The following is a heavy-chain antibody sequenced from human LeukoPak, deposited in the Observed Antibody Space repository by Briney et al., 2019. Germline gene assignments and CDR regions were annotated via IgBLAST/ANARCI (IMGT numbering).Heavy chain of an antibody. V-gene: IGHV1-18*04. J-gene: IGHJ6*04. CDR1: GYTFTSYG. CDR2: ISAYNGNT. Sequence: ASVKVSCKASGYTFTSYGISWVRQAPGQGLEWMGWISAYNGNTNYAQKLQGRVTMTTDTSTSTAYMELRSLRSDDTAVYYCARVITMVQGYYYYGMDVWGKGTTVTVSS. CDR3: ARVITMVQGYYYYGMDV. D-gene: IGHD3-10*01.